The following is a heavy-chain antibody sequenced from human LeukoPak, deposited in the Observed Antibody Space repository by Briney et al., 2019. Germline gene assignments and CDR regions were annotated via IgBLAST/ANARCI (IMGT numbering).Heavy chain of an antibody. D-gene: IGHD3-3*02. J-gene: IGHJ3*02. CDR1: GFTFSSYA. CDR3: ARGNILARSAFDI. V-gene: IGHV3-30*04. Sequence: PGGSLRLSCAASGFTFSSYAMHWVRQAPGKGLEWVAVISYDGSNKYYADSVKGRFTISRDNSKNTLYLQMNSLRAEDTAVYYCARGNILARSAFDIWGQGTMVTVSS. CDR2: ISYDGSNK.